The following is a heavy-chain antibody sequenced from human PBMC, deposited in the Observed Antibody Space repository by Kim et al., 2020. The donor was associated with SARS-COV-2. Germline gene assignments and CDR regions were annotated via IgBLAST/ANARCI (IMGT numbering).Heavy chain of an antibody. Sequence: SETLSLTCTVSGGSISSYYWSWIRQPPGKGLEWIGYIFYSGSTNYNPSLKSRVTISLDTSKNQFSLKLSSMTAADTAVYYCASSFTFGAVGSWGQGTLVTVSS. D-gene: IGHD3-16*01. CDR2: IFYSGST. CDR3: ASSFTFGAVGS. J-gene: IGHJ5*01. CDR1: GGSISSYY. V-gene: IGHV4-59*08.